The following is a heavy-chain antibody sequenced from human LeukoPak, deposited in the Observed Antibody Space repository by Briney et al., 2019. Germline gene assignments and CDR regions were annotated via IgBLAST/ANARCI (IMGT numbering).Heavy chain of an antibody. CDR2: INHSGST. CDR1: GGSFSGYY. J-gene: IGHJ4*02. D-gene: IGHD3-16*01. CDR3: ARVWGVFDY. Sequence: PSETPSLTCAVYGGSFSGYYWSWIRQPPGKGLEWIGEINHSGSTNYNPSLKSRVTISVDTSKNQFSLKLSSVTAADTAVYYCARVWGVFDYWGQGTLVTVSS. V-gene: IGHV4-34*01.